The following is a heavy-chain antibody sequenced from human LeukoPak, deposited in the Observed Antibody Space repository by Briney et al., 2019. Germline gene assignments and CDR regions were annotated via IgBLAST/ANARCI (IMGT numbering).Heavy chain of an antibody. V-gene: IGHV4-59*01. CDR3: AREDSQGPFFDI. D-gene: IGHD2-15*01. CDR1: GGSITDYY. Sequence: MPSETLSLTCTVSGGSITDYYWGWIRQPPGKGLEWIGYDYYSGSSNYNPSLKSRVTISVDTSKNQFSLKLSSVTAADTAVYYCAREDSQGPFFDIWGQGTMVTVSS. CDR2: DYYSGSS. J-gene: IGHJ3*02.